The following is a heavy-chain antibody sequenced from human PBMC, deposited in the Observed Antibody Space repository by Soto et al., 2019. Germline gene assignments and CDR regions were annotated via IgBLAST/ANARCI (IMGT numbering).Heavy chain of an antibody. CDR1: GFTFDDYA. CDR2: VSWNSGSI. V-gene: IGHV3-9*01. D-gene: IGHD3-10*01. CDR3: AKDAYYYGSVSYQDY. Sequence: EVQLVESGGGLVQPGRSLRLSCGASGFTFDDYAMHWVRQAPGKGLEWVSGVSWNSGSIGYADSVEGRFTISRDNAKNSLYLQMNSLRAEDTALYYCAKDAYYYGSVSYQDYWGQGTLVTVSS. J-gene: IGHJ4*02.